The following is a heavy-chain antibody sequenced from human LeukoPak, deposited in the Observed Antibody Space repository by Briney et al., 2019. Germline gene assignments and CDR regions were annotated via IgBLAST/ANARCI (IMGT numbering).Heavy chain of an antibody. Sequence: SVKVSCKASGGTFSSYAISWVRQAPGQGLEWMGGIIPIFGTANYAQKFQGRVTITADESTSTAYMELSSLRSEDTAVYYCARGGGGNGDYVWGSYRYFDYWGQGTLVTVSS. D-gene: IGHD3-16*02. V-gene: IGHV1-69*13. CDR2: IIPIFGTA. J-gene: IGHJ4*02. CDR3: ARGGGGNGDYVWGSYRYFDY. CDR1: GGTFSSYA.